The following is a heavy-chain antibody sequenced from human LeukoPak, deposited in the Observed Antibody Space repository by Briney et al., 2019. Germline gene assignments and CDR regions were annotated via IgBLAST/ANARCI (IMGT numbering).Heavy chain of an antibody. Sequence: SETLSLTCTVSGGSISSSNYYWSWIRQPAGKGLEWIGRIYTSGSTNYNPSLKSRVTISVDTSKTQFSLKLSSVTAADTAVYYCARARVPYYYDSSGYFDYWGQGTLVTVSS. CDR1: GGSISSSNYY. CDR3: ARARVPYYYDSSGYFDY. V-gene: IGHV4-61*02. D-gene: IGHD3-22*01. J-gene: IGHJ4*02. CDR2: IYTSGST.